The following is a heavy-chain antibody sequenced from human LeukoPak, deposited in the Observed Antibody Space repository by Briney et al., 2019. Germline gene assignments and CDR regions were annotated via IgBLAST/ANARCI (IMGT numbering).Heavy chain of an antibody. Sequence: GGSLRLSCAASGFTFSSYAMSWVRQAPGKGLEWVSAISGSGGSTYYADSVKGRFTISRDNSKNTLYLQMNSLRAEDTAVYYCAKAPAYYYDSSGFDYWGQETLVTVSS. CDR2: ISGSGGST. V-gene: IGHV3-23*01. J-gene: IGHJ4*02. D-gene: IGHD3-22*01. CDR3: AKAPAYYYDSSGFDY. CDR1: GFTFSSYA.